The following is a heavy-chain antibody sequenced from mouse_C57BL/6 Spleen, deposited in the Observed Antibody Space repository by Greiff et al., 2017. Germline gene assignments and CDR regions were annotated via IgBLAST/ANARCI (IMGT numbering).Heavy chain of an antibody. CDR2: INPSNGGT. CDR3: ARRAGSYYVDY. D-gene: IGHD1-1*02. CDR1: GYTFTSYW. Sequence: QVQLQQPGTELVQPGASVTLSCKASGYTFTSYWMHWVKQRPGHGLAWIGNINPSNGGTNYNEKFKSKATLTADKSSSTAYMQLRSLTSEDSAVYYCARRAGSYYVDYCGQGTTLTVSS. V-gene: IGHV1-53*01. J-gene: IGHJ2*01.